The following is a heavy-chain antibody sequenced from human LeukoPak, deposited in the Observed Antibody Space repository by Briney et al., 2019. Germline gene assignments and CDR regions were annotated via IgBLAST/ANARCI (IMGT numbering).Heavy chain of an antibody. V-gene: IGHV1-2*02. Sequence: GASVKVSCKASGYTFTSYDINWVRQATGQGLEWMGWINPNSGGTNYAQKFQGRVTMTRDTSISTAYMELSRLRSDDTAVYYCARARHGYIYGYRPNELGRFFDYWGQGTLVTVSS. J-gene: IGHJ4*02. CDR1: GYTFTSYD. CDR3: ARARHGYIYGYRPNELGRFFDY. D-gene: IGHD5-18*01. CDR2: INPNSGGT.